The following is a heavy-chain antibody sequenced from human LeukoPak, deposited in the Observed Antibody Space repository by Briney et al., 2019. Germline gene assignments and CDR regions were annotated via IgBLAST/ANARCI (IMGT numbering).Heavy chain of an antibody. CDR1: GGSISNYY. CDR2: ISYGGNT. CDR3: ARDKSLRGNWYGNDY. J-gene: IGHJ4*02. Sequence: SETLSLTCTVSGGSISNYYWSWLRQAPGKGLEWIGYISYGGNTNYNPSLMSRATISVDTSKNQFFLQLTSVAAADTAVYYCARDKSLRGNWYGNDYWGQGILVTVSS. D-gene: IGHD1-1*01. V-gene: IGHV4-59*01.